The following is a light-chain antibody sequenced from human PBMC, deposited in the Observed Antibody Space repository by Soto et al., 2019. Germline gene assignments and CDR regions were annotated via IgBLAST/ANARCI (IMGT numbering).Light chain of an antibody. V-gene: IGKV3-20*01. CDR3: QQYDSSPYT. CDR2: GAS. CDR1: QSVSSNY. Sequence: EIVLTQSPGTLSLSPGERATLSCRASQSVSSNYLAWFQQKPGQAPRLLIYGASSRATGIPDRFSGSGSGTDFTLTISRLEPEDFAVYYCQQYDSSPYTFGQGTKVEIQ. J-gene: IGKJ2*01.